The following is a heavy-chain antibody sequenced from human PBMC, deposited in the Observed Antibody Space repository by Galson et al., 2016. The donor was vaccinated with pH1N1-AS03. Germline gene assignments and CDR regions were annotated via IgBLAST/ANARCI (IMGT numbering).Heavy chain of an antibody. V-gene: IGHV3-23*01. CDR1: GFTFSNYA. CDR3: AKDPALASGSYPLYEY. Sequence: SLRLSCAASGFTFSNYAMSWVRQAPGKGLEWVSVISGSGGNTYYADSVKGRFTISRDNSKKLVFPQMNSLRADDTAVYFCAKDPALASGSYPLYEYWGQGTLVTVSS. CDR2: ISGSGGNT. J-gene: IGHJ4*02. D-gene: IGHD1-26*01.